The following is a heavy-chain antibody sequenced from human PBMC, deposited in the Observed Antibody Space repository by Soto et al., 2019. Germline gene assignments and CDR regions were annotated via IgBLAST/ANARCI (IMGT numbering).Heavy chain of an antibody. CDR3: ARASSGYYAIYYFDY. V-gene: IGHV1-69*13. J-gene: IGHJ4*02. Sequence: SVKVSCKASGGTFSSYAISWVRQAPVQGLEWMGGIIPIFGTANYAQKFQGRVTITADESTSTAYMELSSLRSEDTAVYYCARASSGYYAIYYFDYWGQGTLVTVSS. CDR2: IIPIFGTA. D-gene: IGHD3-22*01. CDR1: GGTFSSYA.